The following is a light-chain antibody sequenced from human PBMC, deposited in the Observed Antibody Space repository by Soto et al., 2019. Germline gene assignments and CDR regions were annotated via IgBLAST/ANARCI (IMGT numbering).Light chain of an antibody. V-gene: IGKV3-20*01. Sequence: EIVLTQSPGTLSLSPGERATLSCRASQSVSNSYLAWYQQKPGQAPRLLIYGASSRATGIPDRFSGSGSGTDFTLTISRLEPADFAVYYCHQYGSSPRSFGQGTKVEIK. CDR2: GAS. CDR3: HQYGSSPRS. J-gene: IGKJ1*01. CDR1: QSVSNSY.